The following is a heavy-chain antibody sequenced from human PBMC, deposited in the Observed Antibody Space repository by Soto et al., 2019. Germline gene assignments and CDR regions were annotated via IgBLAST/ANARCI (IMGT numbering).Heavy chain of an antibody. Sequence: GESLKISCAASGFTFSSYAMHWVRQAPGKGLEWVAVISYDGSNKYYADSVKGRFTISRDNSKNTLYLQMNSLRAEDTAVYYCARGSELGIDYWGQGTLVTVSS. CDR2: ISYDGSNK. CDR1: GFTFSSYA. D-gene: IGHD7-27*01. CDR3: ARGSELGIDY. V-gene: IGHV3-30-3*01. J-gene: IGHJ4*02.